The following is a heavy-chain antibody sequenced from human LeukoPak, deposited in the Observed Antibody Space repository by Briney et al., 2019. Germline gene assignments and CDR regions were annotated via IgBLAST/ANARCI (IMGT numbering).Heavy chain of an antibody. Sequence: PSETLSLTCTVSGGSISSYYWSWIRQPPGKGLEWIGYIYYSGSTNYNSSLKSRVTISVDTSKNQISLKLSSVTAADTAVYYCARLDTAMVSSFDYWGQGTLVTVSS. D-gene: IGHD5-18*01. CDR2: IYYSGST. V-gene: IGHV4-59*08. CDR1: GGSISSYY. J-gene: IGHJ4*02. CDR3: ARLDTAMVSSFDY.